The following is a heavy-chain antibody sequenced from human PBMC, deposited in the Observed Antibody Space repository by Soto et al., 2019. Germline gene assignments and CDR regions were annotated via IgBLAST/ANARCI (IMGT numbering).Heavy chain of an antibody. V-gene: IGHV3-48*01. CDR3: ARANYSDYGIDY. D-gene: IGHD4-17*01. CDR2: ISSSGSAI. CDR1: GFIFSSYS. J-gene: IGHJ4*02. Sequence: EVQLVESGGGLVQPGGSLRLSCAASGFIFSSYSMNWVRQAPGKGLEWVSYISSSGSAISYADSVKGRFTISRDNANNSLYLQMNSLRAEDTAVYYCARANYSDYGIDYWGQGTLVTVSS.